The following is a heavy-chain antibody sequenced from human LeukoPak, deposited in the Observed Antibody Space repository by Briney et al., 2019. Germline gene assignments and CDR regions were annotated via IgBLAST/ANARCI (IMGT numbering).Heavy chain of an antibody. CDR1: GFTVSSNY. J-gene: IGHJ4*02. CDR3: ARGRGGYPPTGFDY. V-gene: IGHV3-53*01. D-gene: IGHD5-12*01. Sequence: GGSLRLSCAASGFTVSSNYMSWVRQAPGKGLEWVSVIYSGGSTYYADSVKGRFTISRDNSKNTLYLQVNSLRAEDTAVYYCARGRGGYPPTGFDYWGQGTLVTVSS. CDR2: IYSGGST.